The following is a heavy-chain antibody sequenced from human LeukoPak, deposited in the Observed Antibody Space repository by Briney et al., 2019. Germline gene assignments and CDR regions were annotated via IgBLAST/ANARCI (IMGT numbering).Heavy chain of an antibody. Sequence: GGSLRLSCAASGFTFDEYAMHWVRQPPGKGLEWVSGISWNSYDIGYADSVKGRFTISRDNAKNSLYLQMNSLRAEAMALYYCAKGVGTSYHYHMVVWGKGTTVIVSS. CDR1: GFTFDEYA. CDR3: AKGVGTSYHYHMVV. D-gene: IGHD1-26*01. CDR2: ISWNSYDI. V-gene: IGHV3-9*03. J-gene: IGHJ6*03.